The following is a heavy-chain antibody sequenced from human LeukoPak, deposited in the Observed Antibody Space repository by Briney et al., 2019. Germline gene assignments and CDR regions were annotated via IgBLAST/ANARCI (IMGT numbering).Heavy chain of an antibody. CDR3: ARDRLLCGGANCYYCCMDL. Sequence: GRLLRLSCAASGFTFINSAMHGVRQAPGKGLEWVAVISNDGSNKYYADSVEGRFTISRDNSKNTLYLQMKSLRAEDMAVYYCARDRLLCGGANCYYCCMDLGGQGNTVTVS. CDR2: ISNDGSNK. D-gene: IGHD2-21*01. V-gene: IGHV3-30*04. CDR1: GFTFINSA. J-gene: IGHJ6*02.